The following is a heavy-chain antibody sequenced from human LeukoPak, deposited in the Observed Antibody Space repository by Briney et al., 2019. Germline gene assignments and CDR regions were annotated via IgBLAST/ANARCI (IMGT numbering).Heavy chain of an antibody. J-gene: IGHJ4*02. V-gene: IGHV4-59*12. D-gene: IGHD1-14*01. CDR1: GGSINTYY. CDR2: IYYTGST. CDR3: ARWANRLDS. Sequence: SETLSLTCSVSGGSINTYYWSWIRQTPGKGLEWIGFIYYTGSTNYNPSLKSRVTMSVDTSKNQFSLKLTSVTAADTALYCCARWANRLDSWGRGTLVTVSS.